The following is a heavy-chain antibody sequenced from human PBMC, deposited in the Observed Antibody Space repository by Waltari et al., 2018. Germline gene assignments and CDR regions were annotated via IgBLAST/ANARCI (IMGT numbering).Heavy chain of an antibody. V-gene: IGHV5-51*03. CDR2: IYPGDSDT. J-gene: IGHJ4*02. D-gene: IGHD3-22*01. Sequence: EVQLVQSGAEVKKPGESLKISCKGSGYSFTSYWIGWVRQMPGKGLEWMGIIYPGDSDTRYSPSFQGQVTISADKSISTAYMELSSLRSEDTAVYYCATRLEIYDSSGYPLDYWGQGTLVTVSS. CDR1: GYSFTSYW. CDR3: ATRLEIYDSSGYPLDY.